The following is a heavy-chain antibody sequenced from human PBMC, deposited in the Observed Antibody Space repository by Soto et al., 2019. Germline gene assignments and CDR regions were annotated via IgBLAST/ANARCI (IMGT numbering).Heavy chain of an antibody. V-gene: IGHV3-21*01. CDR2: ISGGGSYI. CDR3: ARGLSRGSGWYYYGMDV. Sequence: PGGSLRLSCAASGFSFSTHITNWVRQAPGKGLEWVSSISGGGSYIYYADSVKGRFTISRDDAKNSLYLQMNSLRVEDTAVYYCARGLSRGSGWYYYGMDVWGQGTTVTVSS. J-gene: IGHJ6*02. CDR1: GFSFSTHI. D-gene: IGHD6-19*01.